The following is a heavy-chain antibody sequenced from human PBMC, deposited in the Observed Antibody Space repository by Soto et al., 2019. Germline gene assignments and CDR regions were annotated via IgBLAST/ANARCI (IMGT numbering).Heavy chain of an antibody. J-gene: IGHJ4*02. V-gene: IGHV1-18*01. CDR3: ARDRRVTRYGYPLDY. D-gene: IGHD4-17*01. Sequence: ASAKVSCTASGYTFTSYGISWVRQAPGQGLEWMGWISAYNGNTNYAQKLQGRVTMTTDTSTSTAYMELRSLRSDDTAVYYCARDRRVTRYGYPLDYGGQGTLVTVSS. CDR1: GYTFTSYG. CDR2: ISAYNGNT.